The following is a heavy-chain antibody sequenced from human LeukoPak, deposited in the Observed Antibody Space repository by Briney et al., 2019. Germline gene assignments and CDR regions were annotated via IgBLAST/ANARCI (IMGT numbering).Heavy chain of an antibody. J-gene: IGHJ4*02. D-gene: IGHD3-3*01. CDR1: GGSISSYY. Sequence: SETLSLTCTVSGGSISSYYWSWIRQLPGKGLEWIGYIYYSGSTNYNPSLKSRVTISVDTSKNQFSLKLSSVTAADTAVYYCARQKDVVEYFDYWGQGTLVTVSS. CDR2: IYYSGST. CDR3: ARQKDVVEYFDY. V-gene: IGHV4-59*01.